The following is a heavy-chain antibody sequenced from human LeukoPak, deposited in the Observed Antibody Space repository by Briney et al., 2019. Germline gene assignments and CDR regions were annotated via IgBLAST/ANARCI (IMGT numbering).Heavy chain of an antibody. CDR3: ASDASGYFWFDP. D-gene: IGHD5-12*01. V-gene: IGHV3-11*01. J-gene: IGHJ5*02. CDR2: ISSRGDTM. CDR1: GFTFSDYY. Sequence: GGSLRLSCAASGFTFSDYYMNWIRQTPGKGLEWLSYISSRGDTMFYADSVRGRFTISRNNAKNSLYLQMNSLRADDTAVYYCASDASGYFWFDPWGQGTLVTVSS.